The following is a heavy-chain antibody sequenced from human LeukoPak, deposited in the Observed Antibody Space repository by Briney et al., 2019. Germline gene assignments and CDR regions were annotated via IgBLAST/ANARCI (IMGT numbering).Heavy chain of an antibody. D-gene: IGHD5-24*01. CDR3: ARIAISSLGAYYMDV. Sequence: GGSLRLSCAASGFMFTSYSMNWVRQAPGKGLEWVSSISASSTYIFYGDSVKGRFTPSRDNARSSLYLQMNGLRAEDTAVYYCARIAISSLGAYYMDVWGKGTTVTVSS. J-gene: IGHJ6*03. CDR2: ISASSTYI. CDR1: GFMFTSYS. V-gene: IGHV3-21*01.